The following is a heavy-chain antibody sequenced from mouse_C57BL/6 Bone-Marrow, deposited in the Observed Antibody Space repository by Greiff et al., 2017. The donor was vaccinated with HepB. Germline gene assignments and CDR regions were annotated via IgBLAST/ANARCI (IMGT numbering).Heavy chain of an antibody. V-gene: IGHV14-4*01. CDR1: GFNIKDDY. J-gene: IGHJ1*03. D-gene: IGHD1-1*01. CDR2: IDPENGDT. CDR3: TTRLSSHWYFDV. Sequence: VQLQQSGAELVRPGASVKLSCTASGFNIKDDYMHWVKQRPEQGLEWIGWIDPENGDTEYASKFQGKATITADTSSNTAYLQHSSLTSEDTAVYYCTTRLSSHWYFDVWGTGTTVTVSS.